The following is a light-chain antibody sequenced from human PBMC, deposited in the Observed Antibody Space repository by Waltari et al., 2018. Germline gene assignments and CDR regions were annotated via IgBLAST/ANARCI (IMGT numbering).Light chain of an antibody. Sequence: QSVLTQPPSASGPPGQTVTISCSGSASTIGVQTVNWYPPVPGTAPKLLIYSNNQRPSGVPDRFSGSKSGTSASLAISGLQSEDEAVYYCAPWDNSLNGPVFGGGTKLTVL. CDR1: ASTIGVQT. J-gene: IGLJ2*01. V-gene: IGLV1-44*01. CDR3: APWDNSLNGPV. CDR2: SNN.